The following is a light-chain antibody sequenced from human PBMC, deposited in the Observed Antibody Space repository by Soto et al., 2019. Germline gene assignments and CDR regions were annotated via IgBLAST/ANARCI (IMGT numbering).Light chain of an antibody. Sequence: LRLSRGTLALSPGESTSLAWRASQSVSNNYLAWYKQKPAQAPRILIYGASNRATGIPDRFSGSGSGTDFTLTISRLEPEDFAVYYCQQYGSSGTFGQGTKVEIK. CDR2: GAS. V-gene: IGKV3-20*01. CDR3: QQYGSSGT. J-gene: IGKJ1*01. CDR1: QSVSNNY.